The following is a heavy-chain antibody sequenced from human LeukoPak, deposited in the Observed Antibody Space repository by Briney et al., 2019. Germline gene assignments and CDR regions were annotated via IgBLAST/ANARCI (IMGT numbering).Heavy chain of an antibody. CDR3: ARSVAGKESWLDS. CDR1: GYTFTGYY. J-gene: IGHJ5*01. CDR2: IHPNSGGT. Sequence: ASVKVSCKASGYTFTGYYIQWVRQAPGQGLEWMGWIHPNSGGTNFAQKFQGRVTMTRDTSITTAYMELDRLRSDDTAVYYCARSVAGKESWLDSWGQGTLVTVSS. D-gene: IGHD6-19*01. V-gene: IGHV1-2*02.